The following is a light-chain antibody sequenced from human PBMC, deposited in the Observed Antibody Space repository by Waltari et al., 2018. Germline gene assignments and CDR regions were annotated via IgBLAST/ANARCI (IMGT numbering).Light chain of an antibody. CDR3: SSYAGNYNVL. V-gene: IGLV2-8*01. Sequence: QSALTQPPSASVSPGQSVTISCTGTSSDVGGSDYVSWYQQPPSTAPKVMIYEVSKRPLVVPDRFSGSKSGNAASLTVSGLQAEDEADYYCSSYAGNYNVLFGGGTKLTVL. CDR2: EVS. J-gene: IGLJ2*01. CDR1: SSDVGGSDY.